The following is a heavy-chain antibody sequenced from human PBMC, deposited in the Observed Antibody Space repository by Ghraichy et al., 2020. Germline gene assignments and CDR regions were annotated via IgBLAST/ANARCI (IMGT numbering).Heavy chain of an antibody. V-gene: IGHV1-69*04. D-gene: IGHD1-26*01. CDR3: AREGSGSYPGAFDI. CDR2: IIPILGIA. CDR1: GGTFSSYA. Sequence: SVKVSCKASGGTFSSYAISWVRHAPGQGLEWMGRIIPILGIANYAQKFQGRVTITADKSTSTAYMELSSLRSEDTAVYYCAREGSGSYPGAFDIWGQGTMVTVSS. J-gene: IGHJ3*02.